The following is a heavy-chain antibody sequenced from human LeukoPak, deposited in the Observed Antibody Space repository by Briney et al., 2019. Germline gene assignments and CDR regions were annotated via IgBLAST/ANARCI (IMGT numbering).Heavy chain of an antibody. Sequence: GSLRLSCAASGFTFSSYGMHWVRQAPGKGLEWVAVIWYDGSNKYYADSVKGRFTISRDNSKNTLYLQMNSLRAEDTAVYYCARALKWELLRDCFGYWGQGTLVTVSS. V-gene: IGHV3-33*01. CDR3: ARALKWELLRDCFGY. CDR2: IWYDGSNK. CDR1: GFTFSSYG. J-gene: IGHJ4*02. D-gene: IGHD1-26*01.